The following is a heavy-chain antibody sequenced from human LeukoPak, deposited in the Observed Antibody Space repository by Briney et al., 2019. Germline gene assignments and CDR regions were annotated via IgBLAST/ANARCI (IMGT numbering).Heavy chain of an antibody. Sequence: GESLKISCKGSGYSFTTYWIGWVRQVPGKGLEWMGIIYPGDSDTRYSPSFQGQVTISADKSISTAYLQWSSLKASDTAMYYCVIWFGESNYYFDYWGQGTLVTVSS. V-gene: IGHV5-51*01. CDR1: GYSFTTYW. J-gene: IGHJ4*02. D-gene: IGHD3-10*01. CDR2: IYPGDSDT. CDR3: VIWFGESNYYFDY.